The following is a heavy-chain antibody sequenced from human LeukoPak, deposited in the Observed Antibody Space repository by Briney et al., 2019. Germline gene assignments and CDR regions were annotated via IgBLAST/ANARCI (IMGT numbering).Heavy chain of an antibody. CDR3: AKVGLTVTTILDYFDY. D-gene: IGHD4-11*01. V-gene: IGHV3-30*18. J-gene: IGHJ4*02. CDR2: ISYDGSNK. Sequence: PGGSLRLSCAAFGFTFSSYSMNWVRQAPGKGLEWVAVISYDGSNKYYAGSVKGRFTISRDNSKNTLYLQMNSLRADDTAVYYCAKVGLTVTTILDYFDYWGQGTLVTVSS. CDR1: GFTFSSYS.